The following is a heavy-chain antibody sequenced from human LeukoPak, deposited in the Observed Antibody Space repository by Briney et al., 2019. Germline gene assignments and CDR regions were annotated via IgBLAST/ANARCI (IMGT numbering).Heavy chain of an antibody. D-gene: IGHD2-8*01. CDR3: ARGPERTGVGTRYYYDMDV. V-gene: IGHV3-7*02. Sequence: GGSLRLSCAASGFTFSTYWMSWVRQAPGKGLEWVANIKQDGSEKYYVESVKGRFTISRDNSKNTLYLQMNSLRAEDTAVYYCARGPERTGVGTRYYYDMDVWGQGTTVTVSS. J-gene: IGHJ6*02. CDR2: IKQDGSEK. CDR1: GFTFSTYW.